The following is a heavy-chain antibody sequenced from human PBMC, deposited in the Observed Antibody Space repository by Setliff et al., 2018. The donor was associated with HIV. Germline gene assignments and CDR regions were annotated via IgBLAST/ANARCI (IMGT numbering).Heavy chain of an antibody. V-gene: IGHV4-61*08. D-gene: IGHD1-7*01. Sequence: PSETLSLTCTVSGGSISGGGYYWSWVRQSPGKRLEWIGEVSDGGTKYNPSLQGRATTSVDRSKNQFSLELRSVTAADTAVYYCVKEGRTSTVFDYWGQGVMVTVSS. J-gene: IGHJ4*02. CDR3: VKEGRTSTVFDY. CDR2: VSDGGT. CDR1: GGSISGGGYY.